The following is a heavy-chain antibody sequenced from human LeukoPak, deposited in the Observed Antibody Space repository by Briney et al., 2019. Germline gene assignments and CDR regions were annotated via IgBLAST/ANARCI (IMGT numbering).Heavy chain of an antibody. CDR1: GFTFSSYA. J-gene: IGHJ4*02. V-gene: IGHV3-23*01. CDR3: ANSYDILTGYRY. Sequence: GGSLRLSCAASGFTFSSYAMSWVRQAPGKGLEWVSAISGSGGSTYYADSVKGRFTISRDNSKNTLYLQMNSLRAEDTAVYYCANSYDILTGYRYWGQGTLVTVSS. D-gene: IGHD3-9*01. CDR2: ISGSGGST.